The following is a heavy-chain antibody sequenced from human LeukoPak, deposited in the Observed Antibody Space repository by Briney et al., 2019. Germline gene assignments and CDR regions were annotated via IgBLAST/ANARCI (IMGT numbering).Heavy chain of an antibody. CDR3: ARGLGGRGSG. D-gene: IGHD3-16*01. J-gene: IGHJ4*02. Sequence: SETLSLTCAVYGGSFSGYYWSWIRQPPGKGLEWIGEINHGGSTNYNPSLKSRVTISVDTSKNQFSLKLSSVTAADTAVYYCARGLGGRGSGWGQGTLVTVSS. V-gene: IGHV4-34*01. CDR2: INHGGST. CDR1: GGSFSGYY.